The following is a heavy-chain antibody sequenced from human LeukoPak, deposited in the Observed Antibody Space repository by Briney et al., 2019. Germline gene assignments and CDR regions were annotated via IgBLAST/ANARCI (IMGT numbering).Heavy chain of an antibody. CDR3: ARIVVGAADYFDY. D-gene: IGHD1-26*01. CDR2: ISSSSSTI. V-gene: IGHV3-48*01. J-gene: IGHJ4*02. CDR1: GFTFSSYS. Sequence: GGSLRLSCAASGFTFSSYSMNWVRQAPGKGLEWVSYISSSSSTIYYADSVKGRFTISRDNAKNSLYLQMNSLRAEDTAVYYCARIVVGAADYFDYWGQGTLVTVSS.